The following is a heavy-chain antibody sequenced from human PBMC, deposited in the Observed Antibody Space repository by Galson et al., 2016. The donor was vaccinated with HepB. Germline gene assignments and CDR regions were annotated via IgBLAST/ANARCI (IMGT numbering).Heavy chain of an antibody. D-gene: IGHD2-15*01. CDR2: IKGDGSVT. Sequence: SLRLSCAASGFTFSDYWMHWVRQAPGKGLMWVSRIKGDGSVTDYADSVKGRFTISGDNTKNALYMQMNSLRGDDTAVYYCARDRGGSAGGYNWFDSWGQGMLGTVSS. V-gene: IGHV3-74*01. J-gene: IGHJ5*01. CDR3: ARDRGGSAGGYNWFDS. CDR1: GFTFSDYW.